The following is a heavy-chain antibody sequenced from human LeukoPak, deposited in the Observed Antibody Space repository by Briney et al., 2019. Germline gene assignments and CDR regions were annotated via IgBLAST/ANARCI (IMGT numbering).Heavy chain of an antibody. Sequence: SETLSLTCTVSGYSISSGYYWGWIRQPPGKGLEWIGSIYHSGSTYYNPSLKSRVTISVDTSKNQFSLKLSSVTAADTAVYYCAREQSTAMVLYWGQGTLVTVSS. CDR3: AREQSTAMVLY. CDR1: GYSISSGYY. V-gene: IGHV4-38-2*02. D-gene: IGHD5-18*01. J-gene: IGHJ4*02. CDR2: IYHSGST.